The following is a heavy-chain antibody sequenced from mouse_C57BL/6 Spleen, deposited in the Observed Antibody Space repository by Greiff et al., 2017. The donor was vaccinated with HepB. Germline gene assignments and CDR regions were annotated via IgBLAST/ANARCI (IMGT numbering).Heavy chain of an antibody. Sequence: EVQLQQSGPELVKPGASVKISCKASGYTFTDYYMNWVKQSHGKSLEWMGDINPNNGGTSYNQKFKGKATLTVDKSSSTAYMELRSLTSEDSAVYYCARYPLYDYWGQGTTLTVSS. D-gene: IGHD6-1*01. CDR2: INPNNGGT. CDR3: ARYPLYDY. CDR1: GYTFTDYY. V-gene: IGHV1-26*01. J-gene: IGHJ2*01.